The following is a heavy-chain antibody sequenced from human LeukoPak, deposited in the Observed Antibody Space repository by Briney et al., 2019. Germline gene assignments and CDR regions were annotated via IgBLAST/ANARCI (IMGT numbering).Heavy chain of an antibody. V-gene: IGHV4-38-2*02. CDR2: IYHSGST. Sequence: PSETLSLTCAVSGYSISSGYYWGWIRQPPGKGLEWIGSIYHSGSTYYNPSLKSRVTISLDTSKNQFSLKLSSVTAADTAVYYCGRDGPTRFFHIFTGLRYLYFYYWGQGTLGTVSP. CDR3: GRDGPTRFFHIFTGLRYLYFYY. CDR1: GYSISSGYY. J-gene: IGHJ4*02. D-gene: IGHD3-9*01.